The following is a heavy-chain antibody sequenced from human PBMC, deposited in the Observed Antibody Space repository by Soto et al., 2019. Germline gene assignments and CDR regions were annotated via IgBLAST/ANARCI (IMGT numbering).Heavy chain of an antibody. D-gene: IGHD3-3*01. CDR3: ARDSDLQIGYYPPMGMDV. CDR2: IWYDGSNK. V-gene: IGHV3-33*01. CDR1: GFTFSIYG. Sequence: GGSLRLSCAASGFTFSIYGMHWVRQAPGKGLEWVAVIWYDGSNKYYADSVKGRFTISRDNSKNTLYLQMNSLRAEDTAVYYCARDSDLQIGYYPPMGMDVWGQGTTVTVSS. J-gene: IGHJ6*02.